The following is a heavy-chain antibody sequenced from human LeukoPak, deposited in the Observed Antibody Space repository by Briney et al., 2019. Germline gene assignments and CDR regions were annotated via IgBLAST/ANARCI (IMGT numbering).Heavy chain of an antibody. CDR3: ARVRAAAGRKTHYYYYGMDV. V-gene: IGHV3-74*01. J-gene: IGHJ6*02. Sequence: PGGSLRLSCAASGFTFSSYWMHWVRQAPGKGPVWVSRINSDGSSTSYADSVKGRFTISRDNAKNTLYLQMNSLRAEDTAVYYCARVRAAAGRKTHYYYYGMDVWGQGTTVTVSS. D-gene: IGHD6-13*01. CDR1: GFTFSSYW. CDR2: INSDGSST.